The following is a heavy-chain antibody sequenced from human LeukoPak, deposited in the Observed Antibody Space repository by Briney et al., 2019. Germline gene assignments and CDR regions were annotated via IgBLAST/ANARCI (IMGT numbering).Heavy chain of an antibody. J-gene: IGHJ3*02. CDR3: ARVQAPRTRVTALVNAFDI. CDR2: ISAYNGNT. Sequence: ASVKVSCKASGYTFTSYGISWVRQAPGQGLEWMGWISAYNGNTNYAQKLQGRVTMTTDTSTSTAYMELRSLRSDDTAVYYCARVQAPRTRVTALVNAFDIWGQGTMVTVSS. CDR1: GYTFTSYG. D-gene: IGHD2-21*02. V-gene: IGHV1-18*01.